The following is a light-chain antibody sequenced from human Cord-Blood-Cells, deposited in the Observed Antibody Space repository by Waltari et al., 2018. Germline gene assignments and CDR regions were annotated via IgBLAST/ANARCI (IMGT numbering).Light chain of an antibody. CDR3: MQALQTPLYT. CDR1: QSLLHSNGYNY. V-gene: IGKV2-28*01. Sequence: DIVMTQSPLSLPVTPGEPAPISCRSSQSLLHSNGYNYLDWYLQKPGQSPQPLIYLGSNRASGVPDRFSGSGSGTDFTLKISRVEAEDVGVYYCMQALQTPLYTFGQGTKLEIK. J-gene: IGKJ2*01. CDR2: LGS.